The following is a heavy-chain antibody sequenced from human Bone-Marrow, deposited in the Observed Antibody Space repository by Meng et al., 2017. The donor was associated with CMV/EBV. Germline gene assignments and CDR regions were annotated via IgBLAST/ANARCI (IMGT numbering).Heavy chain of an antibody. CDR3: GKDNGYPRYSIDY. CDR1: GFTFNTYW. CDR2: IKGDGSDE. Sequence: GGSLRLSCVASGFTFNTYWMTWVRQAPGKGLEWVANIKGDGSDESDVDSVRGRFTFSRDNAKNSLYLQMNSLRAEDTALYYCGKDNGYPRYSIDYWGQGTLVTVSS. D-gene: IGHD5-24*01. V-gene: IGHV3-7*03. J-gene: IGHJ4*02.